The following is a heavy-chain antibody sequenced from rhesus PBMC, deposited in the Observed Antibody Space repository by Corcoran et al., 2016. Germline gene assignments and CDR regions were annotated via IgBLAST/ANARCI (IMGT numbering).Heavy chain of an antibody. J-gene: IGHJ4*01. CDR2: ISNGGSST. Sequence: EVQLVESGGGLAKPGGSLRLSCAASGFTFSDYYMDWVRQAPGKGLEWVSRISNGGSSTWYADSVKGRFTISRENAKNTLYFQMNSLRAEDTAVYYCARDGNWNDAPFDCWGQGVLVTVSS. V-gene: IGHV3-178*01. CDR3: ARDGNWNDAPFDC. CDR1: GFTFSDYY. D-gene: IGHD1-7*02.